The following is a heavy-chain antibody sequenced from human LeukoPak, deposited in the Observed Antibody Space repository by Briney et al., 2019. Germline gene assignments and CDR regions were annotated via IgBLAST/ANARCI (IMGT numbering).Heavy chain of an antibody. CDR3: ATGHSYGYNY. Sequence: GGSLRLSCAASGLTFNIFWMHWVRQAPGKGLVRVSLIKGDGSSTTYMDSVKGRFIISRDNAKNTLYLQMNSLRTEDTAVYYCATGHSYGYNYWGQGTLVTVSP. D-gene: IGHD5-18*01. CDR2: IKGDGSST. CDR1: GLTFNIFW. V-gene: IGHV3-74*01. J-gene: IGHJ4*02.